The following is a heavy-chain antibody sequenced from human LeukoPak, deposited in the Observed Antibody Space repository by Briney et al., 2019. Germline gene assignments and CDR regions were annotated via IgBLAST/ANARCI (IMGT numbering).Heavy chain of an antibody. Sequence: PSETLSLTCTVSGGSISSGGYYWSWIRQHPGKGLEWIGYIYYSGSTYYNPSLKSRVTISVDTSKNQFSLKLSSVTAADTAVYYGARYYDSSGYIDYWGQGTLVTVSS. CDR2: IYYSGST. D-gene: IGHD3-22*01. V-gene: IGHV4-31*03. CDR1: GGSISSGGYY. CDR3: ARYYDSSGYIDY. J-gene: IGHJ4*02.